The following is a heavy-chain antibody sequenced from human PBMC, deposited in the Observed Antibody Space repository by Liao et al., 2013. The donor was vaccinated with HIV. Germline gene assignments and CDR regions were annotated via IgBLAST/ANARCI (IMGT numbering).Heavy chain of an antibody. Sequence: QLQLQESGPGLVKPSETLSLTCTVSGGSLSRRSYYWGWIRQPPGKGLEWIGSIYYSGSTYYNPSLKSRVTISVDTSNNQFSLKLSSVTAADTAVYFCASLTGXTSYYYYYMDVWGKGTTVTVSS. D-gene: IGHD3-10*01. V-gene: IGHV4-39*07. CDR2: IYYSGST. J-gene: IGHJ6*03. CDR3: ASLTGXTSYYYYYMDV. CDR1: GGSLSRRSYY.